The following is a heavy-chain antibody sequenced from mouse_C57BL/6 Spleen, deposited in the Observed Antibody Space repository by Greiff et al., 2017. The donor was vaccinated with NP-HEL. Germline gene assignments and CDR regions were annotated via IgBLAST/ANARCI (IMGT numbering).Heavy chain of an antibody. CDR2: IHPNSGST. J-gene: IGHJ2*01. Sequence: QVQLQQSGAELVKPGASVKLSCKASGYTFTSYWMHWVKQRPGQGLEWIGMIHPNSGSTNYNEKFKSKATLTVDKSSSTAYMQLSSLTSEDSAVYYCARGGVYDYDEGDYWGQGTTLTVSS. V-gene: IGHV1-64*01. CDR1: GYTFTSYW. CDR3: ARGGVYDYDEGDY. D-gene: IGHD2-4*01.